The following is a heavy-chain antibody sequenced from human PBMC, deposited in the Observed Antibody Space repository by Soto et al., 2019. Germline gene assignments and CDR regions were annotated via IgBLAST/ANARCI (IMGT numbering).Heavy chain of an antibody. D-gene: IGHD6-19*01. CDR2: ISAYNGNT. V-gene: IGHV1-18*01. CDR3: ARGLAEQWLVLGAFDI. J-gene: IGHJ3*02. Sequence: ASVKVSCKASGYTFTSYGISWVRQAPGQGLDWMGWISAYNGNTNYAQKLQGRVTMTTDTSTSTAYMELRSLRSDDTAVYYCARGLAEQWLVLGAFDIWGQGTMVTVSS. CDR1: GYTFTSYG.